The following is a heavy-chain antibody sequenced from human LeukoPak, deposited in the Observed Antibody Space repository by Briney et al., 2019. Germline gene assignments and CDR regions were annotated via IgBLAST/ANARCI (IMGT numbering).Heavy chain of an antibody. V-gene: IGHV1-2*02. J-gene: IGHJ6*03. D-gene: IGHD2-2*01. Sequence: ASVKVSCKASGYTFTGYYMHWVRQAPGQGLEWMGWINPNSGGTNYAQKFQGRVTMTRDTSISTAYMELSRLRSDDTAVYYCARGTSLQDIVVVPAATYYYYYYMDVWGKGTTVTVSS. CDR3: ARGTSLQDIVVVPAATYYYYYYMDV. CDR2: INPNSGGT. CDR1: GYTFTGYY.